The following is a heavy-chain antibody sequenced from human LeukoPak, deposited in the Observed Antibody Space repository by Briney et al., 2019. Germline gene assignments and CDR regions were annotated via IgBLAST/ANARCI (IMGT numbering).Heavy chain of an antibody. V-gene: IGHV4-61*02. J-gene: IGHJ4*02. CDR3: ARDAGYFDH. CDR1: GGSISSGSYY. Sequence: TTSETLSLTCTVSGGSISSGSYYWSWIRQPAGKGLEWIGRIYTSGSTNYNPSLKSRVTISVDTSKNQFSLKLSSVTAADTAVYYCARDAGYFDHWGQGTLVTVSS. CDR2: IYTSGST.